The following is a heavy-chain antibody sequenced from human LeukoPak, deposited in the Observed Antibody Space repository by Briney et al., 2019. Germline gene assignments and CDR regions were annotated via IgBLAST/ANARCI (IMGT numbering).Heavy chain of an antibody. V-gene: IGHV3-33*01. CDR2: IWPDGSYK. J-gene: IGHJ4*02. D-gene: IGHD3-16*01. CDR1: GFTFSTYR. Sequence: GGSLRLSCATSGFTFSTYRIHWVRQAPGKGLEWVAAIWPDGSYKYYADSVKGRFTISRDNYKNTVYLQMNTLRDEDTAVYYCARAVGPFDYWGQGTLVTVSS. CDR3: ARAVGPFDY.